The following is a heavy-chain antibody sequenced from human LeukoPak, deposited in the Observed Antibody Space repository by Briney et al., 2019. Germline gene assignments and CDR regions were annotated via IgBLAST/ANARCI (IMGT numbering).Heavy chain of an antibody. CDR3: TTHYDFWSGYDY. CDR1: GFTFSNAW. Sequence: PGGSLRLSCAASGFTFSNAWMSRVRQAPGKGLEWVGRIKSKTDGGTTDYAAPVKGRFIISRDDSKNTLYLQMNRLKTEDTAVYYCTTHYDFWSGYDYWGQGTLVTVSS. CDR2: IKSKTDGGTT. V-gene: IGHV3-15*01. D-gene: IGHD3-3*01. J-gene: IGHJ4*02.